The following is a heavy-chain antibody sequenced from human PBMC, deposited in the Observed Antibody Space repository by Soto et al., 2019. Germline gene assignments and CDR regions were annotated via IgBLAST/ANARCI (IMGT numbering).Heavy chain of an antibody. CDR3: VRTIVGATKGGWFDP. Sequence: EVQLSESGGGLVQPGGSLRLSCAASGFTFRSYTMSWVRQAPGKGLEWVSSFSGRDATTYYADSVKGRFTISRDNSKNTLYLQMNSLRAEDTALYFCVRTIVGATKGGWFDPWCQGALVTVSS. CDR1: GFTFRSYT. V-gene: IGHV3-23*01. D-gene: IGHD1-26*01. J-gene: IGHJ5*02. CDR2: FSGRDATT.